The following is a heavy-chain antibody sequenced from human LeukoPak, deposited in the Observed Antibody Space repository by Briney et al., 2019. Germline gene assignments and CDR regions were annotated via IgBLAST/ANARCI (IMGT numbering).Heavy chain of an antibody. D-gene: IGHD6-13*01. CDR3: ARHYGAAGDFDY. Sequence: KNGESLKISCKGSGYSFTSYWISWVRQMPGKGLEWMGRIDPSDSYTNYSPSFEGHVTISADRSISTAYLQWSSLKASDIATYYCARHYGAAGDFDYWGQGTLVTVSS. CDR1: GYSFTSYW. V-gene: IGHV5-10-1*01. CDR2: IDPSDSYT. J-gene: IGHJ4*02.